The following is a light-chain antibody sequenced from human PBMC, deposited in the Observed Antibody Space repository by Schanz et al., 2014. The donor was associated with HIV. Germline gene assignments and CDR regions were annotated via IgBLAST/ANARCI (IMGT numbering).Light chain of an antibody. CDR3: TSYAGNNIFV. Sequence: QSALTQPASVSGSPGQSITISCTGTSSDVGSYDLVSWYQQHPGRAPKLLISEATQRPAGVPDRFSGSKSGNTASLTVSGLQAEDEADYYCTSYAGNNIFVFGTGTKLTVL. V-gene: IGLV2-8*01. CDR1: SSDVGSYDL. J-gene: IGLJ1*01. CDR2: EAT.